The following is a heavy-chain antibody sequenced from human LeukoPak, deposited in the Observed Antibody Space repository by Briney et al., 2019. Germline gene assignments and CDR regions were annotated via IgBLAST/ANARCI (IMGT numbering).Heavy chain of an antibody. V-gene: IGHV3-30*04. Sequence: HPGGSLRLSCEASGFTFSRYPMHWVRQAPGKGLEWVAGISDDGRGTYYADSVKGRFTISRDNSKNSLYLQLNSLRPEDTAMYYCAKEDHSSGRAGTFDIWGQGTMVTVSS. CDR3: AKEDHSSGRAGTFDI. CDR1: GFTFSRYP. CDR2: ISDDGRGT. D-gene: IGHD6-19*01. J-gene: IGHJ3*02.